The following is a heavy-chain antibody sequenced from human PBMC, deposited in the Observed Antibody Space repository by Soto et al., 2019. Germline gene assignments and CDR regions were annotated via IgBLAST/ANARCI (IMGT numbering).Heavy chain of an antibody. CDR1: GFTFSSYG. J-gene: IGHJ6*02. CDR3: ANDEFFTTDTAMPTRYYYYYGMDV. V-gene: IGHV3-30*18. CDR2: ISYDGSNK. D-gene: IGHD5-18*01. Sequence: GGSLRLSCAASGFTFSSYGMHWVRQAPGKGLEWVAVISYDGSNKYYADSVKGRFTISRDNSKNTLYLQMNSLRAEDTAVYYCANDEFFTTDTAMPTRYYYYYGMDVWGQGTTVTVSS.